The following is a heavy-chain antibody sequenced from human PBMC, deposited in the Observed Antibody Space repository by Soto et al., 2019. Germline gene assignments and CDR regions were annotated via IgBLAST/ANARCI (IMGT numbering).Heavy chain of an antibody. CDR1: GFTFSSYG. CDR2: ISYDGSNK. J-gene: IGHJ4*02. Sequence: QVQLVESGGGVVQPGRSLRLSCAASGFTFSSYGMHWVRQAPGKGLEWVAVISYDGSNKYYADSVKGRFTISRDNSKNTLYLQMNCLRAEDTAVYYASVSLDYWGQGTLVTVSS. V-gene: IGHV3-30*03. CDR3: SVSLDY.